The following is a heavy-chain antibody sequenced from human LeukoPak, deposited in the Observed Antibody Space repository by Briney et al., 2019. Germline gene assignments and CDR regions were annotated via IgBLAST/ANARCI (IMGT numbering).Heavy chain of an antibody. Sequence: GGSLRLSCAAAGFTFSNHSMHWVRQAPGKGLEWVSSISSSSSYINYADSVKGRFTISRDNAKNSLYLQMNSLRAEDTAVYYCARGQEWELRAFDIWGQGTMVTVSS. V-gene: IGHV3-21*01. CDR3: ARGQEWELRAFDI. J-gene: IGHJ3*02. CDR2: ISSSSSYI. D-gene: IGHD1-26*01. CDR1: GFTFSNHS.